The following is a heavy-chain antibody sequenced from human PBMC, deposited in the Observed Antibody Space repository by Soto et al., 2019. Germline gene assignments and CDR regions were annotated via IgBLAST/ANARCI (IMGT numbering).Heavy chain of an antibody. J-gene: IGHJ6*02. D-gene: IGHD2-21*02. Sequence: PGESLKISCKGSGYSFTSYWIGWVRQMPGKGLEWMGIIYPGDSDTRYSPSFQGQVTISADKSISTAYLQWSSLKASDTAMYYCARHICGGDCYTYYYYYGMDVWGQGTTVTVSS. CDR2: IYPGDSDT. V-gene: IGHV5-51*01. CDR3: ARHICGGDCYTYYYYYGMDV. CDR1: GYSFTSYW.